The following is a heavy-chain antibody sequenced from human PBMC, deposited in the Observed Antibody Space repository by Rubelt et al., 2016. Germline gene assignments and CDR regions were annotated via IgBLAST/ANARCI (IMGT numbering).Heavy chain of an antibody. CDR1: GGPISSYY. V-gene: IGHV4-59*08. Sequence: QVQLQESGPGLVKPSETLSLTCIVSGGPISSYYWSWIRQSPGKGLEWIGYIYDSGSTNYNPYLKSRVTISVDTSKNQFFLTVSSVTAADTAVYYCARHSAYGGTTWFDPWGQGTLVTVSS. CDR2: IYDSGST. CDR3: ARHSAYGGTTWFDP. D-gene: IGHD4-23*01. J-gene: IGHJ5*02.